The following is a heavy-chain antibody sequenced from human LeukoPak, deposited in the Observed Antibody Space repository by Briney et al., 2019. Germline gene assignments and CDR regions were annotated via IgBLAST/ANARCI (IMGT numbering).Heavy chain of an antibody. CDR1: GFTFSDSY. J-gene: IGHJ4*02. D-gene: IGHD6-19*01. CDR3: ARGRISDWTHDY. V-gene: IGHV3-11*06. Sequence: GESLRLSCAASGFTFSDSYMTWIRQAPGKGLEWVSYISRSGSYTTHADSVEGRFTISRDNAKNSLYLQMNSLRAEDTAVYYCARGRISDWTHDYWGQGTLVTVS. CDR2: ISRSGSYT.